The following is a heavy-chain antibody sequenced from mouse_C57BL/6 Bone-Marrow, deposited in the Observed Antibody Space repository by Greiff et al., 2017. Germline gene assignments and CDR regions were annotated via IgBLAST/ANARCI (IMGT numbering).Heavy chain of an antibody. CDR1: GYTFTSYD. D-gene: IGHD2-1*01. Sequence: QVQLQQSGPELVKPGASVKLSCKASGYTFTSYDINWVKQRPGQGLEWIGWIYPRDGSTKYNEKFKGKATLTVDTSSSTAYMELHSLTSEDSAVYFCARDRIYYVNYHWYFDVWGTETTGTVSS. CDR2: IYPRDGST. V-gene: IGHV1-85*01. J-gene: IGHJ1*03. CDR3: ARDRIYYVNYHWYFDV.